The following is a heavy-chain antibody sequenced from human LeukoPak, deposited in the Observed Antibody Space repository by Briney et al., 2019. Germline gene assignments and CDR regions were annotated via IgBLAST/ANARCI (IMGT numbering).Heavy chain of an antibody. D-gene: IGHD3-10*01. J-gene: IGHJ4*02. V-gene: IGHV3-21*06. CDR3: ARGVRRATGSLWFGEFPDY. Sequence: ETLSLTCTVSGGSISSSSYYWGWIRQPPGKGLEWVSSLDSRGSHIYYADSVKGRFTISRDNAKNLLYLQMNSLRADDTAVYYCARGVRRATGSLWFGEFPDYWGQGTLVTVSS. CDR1: GGSISSSSYY. CDR2: LDSRGSHI.